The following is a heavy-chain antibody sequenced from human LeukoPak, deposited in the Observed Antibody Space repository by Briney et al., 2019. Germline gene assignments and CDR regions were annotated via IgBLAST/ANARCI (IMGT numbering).Heavy chain of an antibody. CDR3: TRGSYSSSWNPFDY. D-gene: IGHD6-13*01. Sequence: GSLRLSCTASGFSFGDYAMSWVRQAPGEGLEWVGSIRSKAYGGTTEYAASVKGRFTISRDDSKSIAYLQMDSLKTEDTAVYYCTRGSYSSSWNPFDYWGQGTLVTVSS. J-gene: IGHJ4*02. CDR2: IRSKAYGGTT. V-gene: IGHV3-49*04. CDR1: GFSFGDYA.